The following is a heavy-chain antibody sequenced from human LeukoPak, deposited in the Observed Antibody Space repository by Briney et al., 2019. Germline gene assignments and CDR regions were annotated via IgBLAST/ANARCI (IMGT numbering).Heavy chain of an antibody. CDR2: ISGSGGST. D-gene: IGHD6-19*01. CDR3: ARETIAVAGYFDY. CDR1: GFTFSSSA. V-gene: IGHV3-23*01. J-gene: IGHJ4*02. Sequence: GGSLRLSCVASGFTFSSSAMSWVRQAPGKGLEWVSGISGSGGSTYYAESVKGRFTNSRDNSKNTLYLQMNSLRAEDTAVYYCARETIAVAGYFDYWGQGTLVTVSS.